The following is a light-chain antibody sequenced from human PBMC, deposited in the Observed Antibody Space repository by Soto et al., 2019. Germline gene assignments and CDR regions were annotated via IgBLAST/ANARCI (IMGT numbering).Light chain of an antibody. J-gene: IGKJ5*01. CDR2: GAS. CDR3: QQYNYWPT. CDR1: QSVSNNY. Sequence: EIVLTQSPGTLSLSPGERATLSSRASQSVSNNYLAWYQQKPGQAPRLLIYGASSRATGIPDRFSGSGSGTDFTLTISRLEPEDFAVYYCQQYNYWPTFGQGTRLEIK. V-gene: IGKV3-20*01.